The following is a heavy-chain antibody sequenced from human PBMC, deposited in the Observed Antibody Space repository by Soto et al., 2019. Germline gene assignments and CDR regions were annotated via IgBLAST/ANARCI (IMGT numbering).Heavy chain of an antibody. CDR3: ARDGGGYYLDY. CDR2: ISSNGGRT. D-gene: IGHD2-15*01. V-gene: IGHV3-64*01. CDR1: GFTFSRYA. J-gene: IGHJ4*02. Sequence: EVQLVESGGGLVQPGGSLRLPCAASGFTFSRYAMHWVRQAPGKGLEYVSVISSNGGRTYYANSVKGRFTISRDNSKNTLYLQMGSLRVEDMAVYYCARDGGGYYLDYWGQGTLVTVSS.